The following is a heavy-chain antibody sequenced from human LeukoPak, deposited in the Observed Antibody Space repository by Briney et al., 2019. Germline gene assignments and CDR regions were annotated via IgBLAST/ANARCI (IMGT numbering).Heavy chain of an antibody. Sequence: GGSLRLSCAASGFTFSSYSMNWVRQAPGKGLEWVANIKQDGSEKYYVDSVKGRFTISRDNAKNSLYLQMNSLRAEDTAVYYCAREGYSSSWPDAFDIWGQGTMVTVSS. V-gene: IGHV3-7*01. CDR1: GFTFSSYS. CDR3: AREGYSSSWPDAFDI. J-gene: IGHJ3*02. CDR2: IKQDGSEK. D-gene: IGHD6-13*01.